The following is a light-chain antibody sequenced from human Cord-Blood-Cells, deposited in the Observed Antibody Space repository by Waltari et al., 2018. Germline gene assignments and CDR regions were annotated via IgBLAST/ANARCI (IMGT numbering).Light chain of an antibody. CDR3: QQYNNWPPGT. CDR2: GAS. V-gene: IGKV3-15*01. Sequence: EIVMKQSPATLSVSPGESATLSCRASQSVSSNLAWYQQKPGQAPRLLIYGASTRATGIPARFSGSGSGTEFTLTISSLQSEDFAVYYCQQYNNWPPGTFGQGTKVEIK. CDR1: QSVSSN. J-gene: IGKJ1*01.